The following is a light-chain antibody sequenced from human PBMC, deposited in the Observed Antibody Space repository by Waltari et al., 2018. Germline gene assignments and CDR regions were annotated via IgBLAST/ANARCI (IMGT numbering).Light chain of an antibody. Sequence: DIVMTQSPDSLAVSLGERATINCKSSQSILYRSSNRNALAWYQQKPGQPPKLLFFWAATRESGAPDRFSVSGSGTDFTLTISSLQAEDVAVYYCQQYYNAPLTFGGGT. CDR1: QSILYRSSNRNA. CDR3: QQYYNAPLT. CDR2: WAA. V-gene: IGKV4-1*01. J-gene: IGKJ4*01.